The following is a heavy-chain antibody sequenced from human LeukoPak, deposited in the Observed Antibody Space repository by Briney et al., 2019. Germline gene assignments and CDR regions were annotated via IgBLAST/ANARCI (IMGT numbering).Heavy chain of an antibody. D-gene: IGHD4-23*01. V-gene: IGHV3-7*03. J-gene: IGHJ4*02. CDR2: IKQDGSEK. Sequence: GGSLRLSCAASGFTFSSYGMHWVRQAPGKGLEWVANIKQDGSEKYYVDSVKGRFTISRDNAKNSLFLQMNSLRAEDTAVYYCARDPDYGGDWGQGTLVTVSS. CDR3: ARDPDYGGD. CDR1: GFTFSSYG.